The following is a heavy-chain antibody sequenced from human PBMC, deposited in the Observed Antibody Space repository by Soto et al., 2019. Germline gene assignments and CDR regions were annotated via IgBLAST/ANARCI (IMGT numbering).Heavy chain of an antibody. Sequence: QVQLVQSGAEVKKPGSSVKVSCKASGGTFSNYAFSWVRQAPGQGLEWLGGIMPTFGRADYAQKFRGRVTITADESTSTAHMGLSSLRAEDTAVYYCASWLKEAGIGGNSYYGMDVWGQGTTVTVSS. CDR2: IMPTFGRA. D-gene: IGHD6-19*01. V-gene: IGHV1-69*12. CDR3: ASWLKEAGIGGNSYYGMDV. J-gene: IGHJ6*02. CDR1: GGTFSNYA.